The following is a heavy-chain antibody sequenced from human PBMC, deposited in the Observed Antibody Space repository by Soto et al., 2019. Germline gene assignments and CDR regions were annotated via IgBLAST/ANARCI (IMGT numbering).Heavy chain of an antibody. CDR1: GFTFSSYA. V-gene: IGHV3-23*01. CDR3: AKGILSDDSSGYYPIDYYYYGMDV. Sequence: GGSLRLSCAASGFTFSSYAMSWVLQAPWKGLEWVSAISGSGGSTYYADSVKGRFTISRDNSKNTLYLQMNSLRAEDTAVYYCAKGILSDDSSGYYPIDYYYYGMDVWGQGTTVTVSS. D-gene: IGHD3-22*01. CDR2: ISGSGGST. J-gene: IGHJ6*02.